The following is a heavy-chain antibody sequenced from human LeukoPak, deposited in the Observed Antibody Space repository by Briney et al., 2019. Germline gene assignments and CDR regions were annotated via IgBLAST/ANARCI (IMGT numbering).Heavy chain of an antibody. D-gene: IGHD2-21*01. Sequence: GGSLRLSCAGSGFTFSAYWMHWVRQAPGKGLVWVSRINSDGSTSSYADSGKGRFTISRDNAKNTLYLQMNSLRAEDTAVYYCARIMWPKPSIDYWGQGTLVTVSS. J-gene: IGHJ4*02. V-gene: IGHV3-74*01. CDR3: ARIMWPKPSIDY. CDR1: GFTFSAYW. CDR2: INSDGSTS.